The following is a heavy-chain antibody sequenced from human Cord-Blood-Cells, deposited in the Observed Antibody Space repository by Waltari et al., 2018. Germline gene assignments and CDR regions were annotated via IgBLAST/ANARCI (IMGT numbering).Heavy chain of an antibody. CDR2: VDPEDGET. D-gene: IGHD6-13*01. Sequence: EVQLVQSGAEVKKPGATVKISCKVSGYTFTDYYMHWVKQAPGKGLEWMGRVDPEDGETIYAEKFQVRVTITADTSTDTAYMELSSLRSEDRAVYYCATVGSSRGCDAFDIWGQGTMVTVSS. CDR3: ATVGSSRGCDAFDI. CDR1: GYTFTDYY. V-gene: IGHV1-69-2*01. J-gene: IGHJ3*02.